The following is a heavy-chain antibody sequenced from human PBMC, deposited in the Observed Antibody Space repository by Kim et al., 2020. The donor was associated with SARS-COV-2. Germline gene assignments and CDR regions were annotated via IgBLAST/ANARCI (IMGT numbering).Heavy chain of an antibody. CDR1: GFTVSSNY. J-gene: IGHJ3*02. V-gene: IGHV3-53*04. CDR2: IYSRGST. Sequence: GGSLRLSCAASGFTVSSNYMSWVRQAPGKGLEWVSVIYSRGSTYYADSVKGRFTISRHNSKNTLYLQMNSLRAEDTAVYYCARGGGIRITMVRGVHRNDAFDIWGQGTMVTVSS. D-gene: IGHD3-10*01. CDR3: ARGGGIRITMVRGVHRNDAFDI.